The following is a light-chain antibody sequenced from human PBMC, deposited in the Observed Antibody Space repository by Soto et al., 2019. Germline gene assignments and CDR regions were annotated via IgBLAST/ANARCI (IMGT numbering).Light chain of an antibody. CDR1: QSVSSSY. CDR3: QQYGSSLPWT. J-gene: IGKJ1*01. V-gene: IGKV3-20*01. CDR2: GAS. Sequence: EILFTPSPGTLSLSPREKATLSCRASQSVSSSYLAWYQQKPGQAPRLLIYGASSRATGIPDRFSGSGSGTDFTLTISRLEPEDFAVYYCQQYGSSLPWTFGQGTKV.